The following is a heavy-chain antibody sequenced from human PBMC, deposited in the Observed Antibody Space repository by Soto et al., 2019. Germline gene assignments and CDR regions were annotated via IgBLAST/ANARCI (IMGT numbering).Heavy chain of an antibody. CDR2: TGGSSSTT. J-gene: IGHJ4*02. CDR3: AKNQERELPRVIDF. D-gene: IGHD1-7*01. Sequence: EVRLLESGGGLVKPGGSLRLSCATSGLTFSNYAMSWVRPTQGGGLGWVSFTGGSSSTTYYADSVKGRFTISRDRSKNTLYLQMSSLRAEDTALYYCAKNQERELPRVIDFWGQGTLVTVSS. CDR1: GLTFSNYA. V-gene: IGHV3-23*01.